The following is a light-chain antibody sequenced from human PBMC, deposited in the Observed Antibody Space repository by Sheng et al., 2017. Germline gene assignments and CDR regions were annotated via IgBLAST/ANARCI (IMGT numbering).Light chain of an antibody. J-gene: IGLJ2*01. V-gene: IGLV1-40*01. CDR1: SSNIGAGYD. CDR2: GDN. Sequence: QSVLTQPPSVSGAPGQRVTISCTGSSSNIGAGYDVHWYQQLPGTAPKLLIYGDNNRASGVPARFSGSKSGTSASLAITGLQPEDESDYYCQSYDSSLSASVLFGGGTKLTVL. CDR3: QSYDSSLSASVL.